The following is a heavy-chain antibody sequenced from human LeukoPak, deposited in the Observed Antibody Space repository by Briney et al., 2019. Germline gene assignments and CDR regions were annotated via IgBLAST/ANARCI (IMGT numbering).Heavy chain of an antibody. J-gene: IGHJ4*02. Sequence: PGGSLRLSCAASGFTFSGYWMSWVRQAPGKGLEWVANIKQDGSEPFYVDSVKGRFTISRDNAKSSLYLQMSSLRAEDTAIYYCARVLGGLVRYYFDYWGQGTLVTVSS. V-gene: IGHV3-7*03. CDR2: IKQDGSEP. CDR3: ARVLGGLVRYYFDY. CDR1: GFTFSGYW. D-gene: IGHD6-19*01.